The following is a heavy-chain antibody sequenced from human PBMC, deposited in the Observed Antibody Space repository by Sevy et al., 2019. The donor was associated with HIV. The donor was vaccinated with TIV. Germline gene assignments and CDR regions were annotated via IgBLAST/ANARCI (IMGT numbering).Heavy chain of an antibody. V-gene: IGHV3-30-3*01. CDR1: GFTFSSYA. Sequence: GGSLRLSCAASGFTFSSYAMHWVRQAPGKGLEWVAVISYDGSNKYYADSVKGRFTISRDNSKNTLYLQMNSRRAEDTAGFYCGRGAGGAFDIWGQGTMVTVSS. CDR2: ISYDGSNK. CDR3: GRGAGGAFDI. J-gene: IGHJ3*02.